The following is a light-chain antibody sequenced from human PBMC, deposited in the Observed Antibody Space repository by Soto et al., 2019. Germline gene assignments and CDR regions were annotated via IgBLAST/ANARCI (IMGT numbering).Light chain of an antibody. Sequence: DIVLTQSPAALSVSPGGRATLSCRASQPINSHLAWYQQKPGQAPRLLIYDASNRATGIPARFSGSGSGTDFTLTISSLEHEDFAVYFCQQSRDWPTFGQGTKVEI. V-gene: IGKV3-11*01. J-gene: IGKJ1*01. CDR2: DAS. CDR3: QQSRDWPT. CDR1: QPINSH.